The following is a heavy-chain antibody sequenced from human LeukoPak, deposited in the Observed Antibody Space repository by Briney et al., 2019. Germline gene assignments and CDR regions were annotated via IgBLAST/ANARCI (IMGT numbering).Heavy chain of an antibody. CDR3: ARVRREIAYVWGSYRRSPFDY. CDR1: GYTFTSYY. D-gene: IGHD3-16*02. V-gene: IGHV1-46*01. Sequence: ASVKVSCKASGYTFTSYYMHWVRQAPGQGLEWMGIINPSGGSTSYAQKFQGRVTMTRDTSTSTVYMELSSLRSEDTAVYYCARVRREIAYVWGSYRRSPFDYWGQGTLVSVSS. J-gene: IGHJ4*02. CDR2: INPSGGST.